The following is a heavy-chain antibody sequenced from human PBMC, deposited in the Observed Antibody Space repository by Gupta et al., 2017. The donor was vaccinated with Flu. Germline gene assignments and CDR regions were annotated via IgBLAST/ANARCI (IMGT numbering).Heavy chain of an antibody. J-gene: IGHJ6*02. D-gene: IGHD5-12*01. Sequence: QVQLVESGGGVVQPGRSLRLSCAASGFTFSSYGMPWVRQAPGKGLEWVAVISYDGSNKYYADSVKGRFTISRDNSKNTLYLQMNSLRAEDTAVYYCAKGRYGVATTNFYYYYGMDVWGQGTTVTVSS. CDR3: AKGRYGVATTNFYYYYGMDV. V-gene: IGHV3-30*18. CDR2: ISYDGSNK. CDR1: GFTFSSYG.